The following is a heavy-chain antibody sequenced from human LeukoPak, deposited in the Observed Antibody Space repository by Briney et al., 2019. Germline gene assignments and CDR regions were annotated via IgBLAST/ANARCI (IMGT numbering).Heavy chain of an antibody. J-gene: IGHJ3*02. CDR1: GFTFSSYE. D-gene: IGHD4-17*01. CDR3: ARDSLRHDAFDI. CDR2: ISSSGSTI. Sequence: GGSLRLSYAASGFTFSSYEMNWVRQAPGKGLEWVSYISSSGSTIYYADSVKGRFTISRDNAKNSLYLQMNSLRAEDTAVYYCARDSLRHDAFDIWGQGTMVTVSS. V-gene: IGHV3-48*03.